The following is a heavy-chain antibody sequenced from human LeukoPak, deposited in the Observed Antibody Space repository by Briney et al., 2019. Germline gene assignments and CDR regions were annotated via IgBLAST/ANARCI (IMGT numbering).Heavy chain of an antibody. J-gene: IGHJ4*02. D-gene: IGHD3-22*01. Sequence: SETLSLTCTVSGASIGSYYWSWIRQAPGKALEWIGHIHNNGDSAYNFSLKSRVTISMDTSKNQFSLKLSSVTAADTAVYYCGRWGYFDSGNYFVVDYWGQGTVVTVSS. CDR1: GASIGSYY. V-gene: IGHV4-59*01. CDR3: GRWGYFDSGNYFVVDY. CDR2: IHNNGDS.